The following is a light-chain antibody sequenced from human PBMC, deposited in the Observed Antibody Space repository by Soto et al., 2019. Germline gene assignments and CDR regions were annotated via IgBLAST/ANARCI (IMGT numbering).Light chain of an antibody. CDR2: EVS. CDR3: SSFTSRSTFNYV. Sequence: SVLTQPASVSGSPGQAITISCAGTSSDIGSYDFVSWHQQHPGKAPKIMIYEVSSRPSGVSHRFSGSKSGNTASLTISGLQPEDEADYYCSSFTSRSTFNYVFGTGTKVTV. J-gene: IGLJ1*01. CDR1: SSDIGSYDF. V-gene: IGLV2-14*01.